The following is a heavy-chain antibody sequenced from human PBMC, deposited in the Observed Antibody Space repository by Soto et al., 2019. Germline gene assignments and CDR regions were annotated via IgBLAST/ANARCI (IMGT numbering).Heavy chain of an antibody. Sequence: LETLSLTCTVSGGSISSSSYYCGWIRQPPGKGLEWIGSIYYSGSTYYNPSLKSRVTISVDTSKNQFSLKLSSVTAADTAVYYCARVVRGVIITLGAFDIWGQGTMVTVSS. J-gene: IGHJ3*02. CDR1: GGSISSSSYY. CDR2: IYYSGST. CDR3: ARVVRGVIITLGAFDI. V-gene: IGHV4-39*01. D-gene: IGHD3-10*01.